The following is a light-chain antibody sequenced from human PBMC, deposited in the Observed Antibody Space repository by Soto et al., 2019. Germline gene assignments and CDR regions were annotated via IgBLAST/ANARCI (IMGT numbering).Light chain of an antibody. J-gene: IGKJ1*01. CDR3: QQYNSYPWT. CDR1: QSISSW. CDR2: DAS. Sequence: DIQMTQSPSTLSASVGDRVTITCRASQSISSWLAWYQQKPGKAPKLLIYDASSLESGFPSRFSGSVSGTEFTLTISSLQPDDFATYYCQQYNSYPWTFGQGTKV. V-gene: IGKV1-5*01.